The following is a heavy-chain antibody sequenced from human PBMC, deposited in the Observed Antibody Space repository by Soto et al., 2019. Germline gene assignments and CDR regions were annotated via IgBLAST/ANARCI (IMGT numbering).Heavy chain of an antibody. CDR3: ARGNYGDYAHYYYYMDV. V-gene: IGHV4-4*02. D-gene: IGHD4-17*01. Sequence: QVQLQESGPGLVKPSGTLSLTCAVSSGSISSSNWWSWVRQPPGKGLEWIGEIYHSGSTNYNPSLKSRVTISVDKSQNQFSLKLSSVTAADTAVYYCARGNYGDYAHYYYYMDVWGKGTTVTVSS. CDR1: SGSISSSNW. CDR2: IYHSGST. J-gene: IGHJ6*03.